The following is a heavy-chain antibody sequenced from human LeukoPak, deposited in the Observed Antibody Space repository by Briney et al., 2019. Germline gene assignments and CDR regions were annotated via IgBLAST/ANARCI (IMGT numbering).Heavy chain of an antibody. J-gene: IGHJ4*02. CDR2: IWYDGSNK. CDR3: ARDLHYYDSSGYYFDY. V-gene: IGHV3-33*01. Sequence: GRSLRLSCAASGFTFSSYGMHWVRQAPGKGLEWVAVIWYDGSNKYYADSVKGRFTISRDNSKNTLYLQMNSLRAEDTAVYYCARDLHYYDSSGYYFDYWGQGTLVTVSS. D-gene: IGHD3-22*01. CDR1: GFTFSSYG.